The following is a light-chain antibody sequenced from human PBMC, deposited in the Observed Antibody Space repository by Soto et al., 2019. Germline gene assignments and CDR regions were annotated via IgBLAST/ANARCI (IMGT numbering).Light chain of an antibody. CDR3: SSYTSTSTVV. J-gene: IGLJ2*01. CDR1: YSDVGGYNF. Sequence: QSALTQPASVSGSPGQSITISCTGTYSDVGGYNFVSWYQQHPGKAPKLIIYDVSNRPSRVSNRFSGSKSGNTASLTISGLQAEDEADYHCSSYTSTSTVVFGGGTKLTVL. CDR2: DVS. V-gene: IGLV2-14*01.